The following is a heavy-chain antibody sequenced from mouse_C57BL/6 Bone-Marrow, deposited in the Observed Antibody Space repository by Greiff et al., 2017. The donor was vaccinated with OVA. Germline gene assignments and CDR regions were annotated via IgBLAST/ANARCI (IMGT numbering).Heavy chain of an antibody. V-gene: IGHV1-64*01. D-gene: IGHD1-1*01. CDR1: GYTFTSYW. Sequence: QVQLQQPGAELVKPGASVKLSCKASGYTFTSYWMHWVKHRPGQGLEWIGMIHPNSGSTNYNEKFKSKATLTVDKSSSTAYMQLSSLTSEDSAVYHCAREVPTESPLEGFDVWGTGTTVTVSS. J-gene: IGHJ1*03. CDR2: IHPNSGST. CDR3: AREVPTESPLEGFDV.